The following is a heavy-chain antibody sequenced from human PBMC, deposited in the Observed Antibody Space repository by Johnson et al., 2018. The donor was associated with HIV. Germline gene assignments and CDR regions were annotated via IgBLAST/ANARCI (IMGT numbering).Heavy chain of an antibody. CDR1: GFTFSSYA. CDR2: ISGSGGST. CDR3: AKGQWLDAFDI. Sequence: VQVVESGGGVVQPGRSLRLSCAASGFTFSSYAMSWVRQAPGKGLEWVSAISGSGGSTYYADSVKGRFTISRDNSKTTPYLKMNSLRAEDTAVYYCAKGQWLDAFDIWGQGTMVTVSS. D-gene: IGHD6-19*01. V-gene: IGHV3-23*04. J-gene: IGHJ3*02.